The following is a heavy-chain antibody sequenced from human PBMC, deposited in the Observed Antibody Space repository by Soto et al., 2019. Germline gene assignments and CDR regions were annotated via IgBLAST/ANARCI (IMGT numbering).Heavy chain of an antibody. CDR2: MNPNSGNT. V-gene: IGHV1-8*01. CDR1: GYDFSSFD. CDR3: ARGRIFGYSDYEPLGGLDY. D-gene: IGHD5-12*01. J-gene: IGHJ4*02. Sequence: ASVKVSCKASGYDFSSFDINWVRQAPGQGLEWMGWMNPNSGNTGYAQRFQGRVSMTRNTYISTAYMEVSSLRSEDTAVYYCARGRIFGYSDYEPLGGLDYWGRGTLVTVSS.